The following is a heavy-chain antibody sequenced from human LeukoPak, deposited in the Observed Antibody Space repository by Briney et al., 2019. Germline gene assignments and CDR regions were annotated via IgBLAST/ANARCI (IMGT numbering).Heavy chain of an antibody. D-gene: IGHD5-12*01. CDR2: IIPIFGTA. J-gene: IGHJ4*02. CDR3: ARAVLSGYDKYYFDY. Sequence: SVKVSCKASGGTFSSYAISWVRQALGQGLEWMGGIIPIFGTANYAQKFQGRVTITADESTSTAYMELSSLRSEDTAVYYCARAVLSGYDKYYFDYWGQGTLVTVSS. V-gene: IGHV1-69*01. CDR1: GGTFSSYA.